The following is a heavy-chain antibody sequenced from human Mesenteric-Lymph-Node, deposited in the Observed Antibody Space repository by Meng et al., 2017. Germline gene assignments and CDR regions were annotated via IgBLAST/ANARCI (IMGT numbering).Heavy chain of an antibody. V-gene: IGHV4-38-2*02. D-gene: IGHD3-3*01. CDR2: IYHSGST. CDR1: GYSISRGYY. J-gene: IGHJ4*02. CDR3: ARVGDYDLLSGYPIDY. Sequence: SETLSLTCNVSGYSISRGYYWGWIRQPPGKGLEWIGSIYHSGSTYYNPSLQSRVTISVDTSKNQFSLKLSSVTASDTAVFYCARVGDYDLLSGYPIDYWGQGTLVTVSS.